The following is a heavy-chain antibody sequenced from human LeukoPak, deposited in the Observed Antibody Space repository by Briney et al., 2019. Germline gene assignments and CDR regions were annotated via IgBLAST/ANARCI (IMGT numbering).Heavy chain of an antibody. V-gene: IGHV3-73*01. Sequence: GGSLRLSRAASGFTFSGSAMHWVRQASGKGLEWVGRIRSKANSYATAYAASVKGRFTISRDDSKNTAYLQMNSLKTEDTAVYYCTRPIHSSAFDIWGQGTMVTVSS. J-gene: IGHJ3*02. D-gene: IGHD2-15*01. CDR2: IRSKANSYAT. CDR3: TRPIHSSAFDI. CDR1: GFTFSGSA.